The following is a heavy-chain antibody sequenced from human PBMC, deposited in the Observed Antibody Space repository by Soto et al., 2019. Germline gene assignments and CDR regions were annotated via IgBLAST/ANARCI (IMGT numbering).Heavy chain of an antibody. J-gene: IGHJ5*02. CDR2: IKDDGSVT. V-gene: IGHV3-74*01. D-gene: IGHD2-21*01. Sequence: GGSLRLSCTASGTTISGYWMSWVRQVPGKGPEWVSRIKDDGSVTSYADSVKGRFSISRDNAKNTLYLQMNSLRAEDTAIYYCAKSDWFAPWGQGTLVTVSS. CDR1: GTTISGYW. CDR3: AKSDWFAP.